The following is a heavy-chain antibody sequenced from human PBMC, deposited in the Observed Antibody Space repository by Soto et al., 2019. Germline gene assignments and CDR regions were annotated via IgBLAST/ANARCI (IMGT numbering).Heavy chain of an antibody. Sequence: SETLSLTCAVYGGSSSGYYWSWIRQPPGKGLEWIGEINHSGSTNYNPSLKSRVTISVDTSKNQFSLKLSSVTAADTAVYYCASGTRPENYYYYMDVWGKGTTVTVSS. V-gene: IGHV4-34*01. J-gene: IGHJ6*03. CDR2: INHSGST. CDR1: GGSSSGYY. CDR3: ASGTRPENYYYYMDV.